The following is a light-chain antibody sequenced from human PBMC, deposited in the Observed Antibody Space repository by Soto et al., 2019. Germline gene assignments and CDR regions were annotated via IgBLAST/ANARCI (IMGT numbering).Light chain of an antibody. CDR2: EAS. Sequence: FVLTQSPGTLSLSPGERATFSCRASQSVRGNYIAWYQQKPGQAPRVLIFEASKRATGTPDRFSGSGSGTDFTLTISRLEPEDCAVFYCQQYVNSPFTFGQGTKLEI. J-gene: IGKJ2*01. CDR3: QQYVNSPFT. CDR1: QSVRGNY. V-gene: IGKV3-20*01.